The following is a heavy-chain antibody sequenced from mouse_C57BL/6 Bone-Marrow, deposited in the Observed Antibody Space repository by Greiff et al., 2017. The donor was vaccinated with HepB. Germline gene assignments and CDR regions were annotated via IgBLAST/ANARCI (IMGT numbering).Heavy chain of an antibody. CDR3: ASRCGMDY. J-gene: IGHJ4*01. CDR2: IWSGGST. V-gene: IGHV2-2*01. CDR1: GFSLTSYG. Sequence: QVHVKQSGPGLVQPSQSLSITCTVSGFSLTSYGVHWVRQSPGKGLEWLGVIWSGGSTDYTAAFISRLSISKDNSKSQVFFKMNSLQADDTAIYYCASRCGMDYWGQGTSVTVSS.